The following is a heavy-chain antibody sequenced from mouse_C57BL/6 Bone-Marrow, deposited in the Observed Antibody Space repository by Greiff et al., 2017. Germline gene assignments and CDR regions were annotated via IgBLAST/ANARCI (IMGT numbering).Heavy chain of an antibody. D-gene: IGHD1-1*01. CDR3: TRNRVYYYGTPFAY. V-gene: IGHV1-5*01. Sequence: VQLKESGTVLARPGASVKMSCKTSGYTFTSYWMHWVKHRPGQGLALIWALYPGNSDTSSNQKFQGQAKLTAVTSAITAYMEISSLTIENSAVYYCTRNRVYYYGTPFAYWGQGTLVTVSA. J-gene: IGHJ3*01. CDR1: GYTFTSYW. CDR2: LYPGNSDT.